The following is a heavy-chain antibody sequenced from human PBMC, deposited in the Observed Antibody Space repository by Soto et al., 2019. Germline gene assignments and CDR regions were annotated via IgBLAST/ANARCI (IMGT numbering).Heavy chain of an antibody. CDR2: MSSSGGSA. J-gene: IGHJ2*01. Sequence: KGLEWVSAMSSSGGSAYCADSVKGRFTISRDNSKNTLYLQMNSLRAEDTAVYYFFFFQAEDGIRDVRSVSAFLLNRSSDL. CDR3: FFFQAEDGIRDVRSVSAFLLNRSSDL. V-gene: IGHV3-23*01. D-gene: IGHD2-15*01.